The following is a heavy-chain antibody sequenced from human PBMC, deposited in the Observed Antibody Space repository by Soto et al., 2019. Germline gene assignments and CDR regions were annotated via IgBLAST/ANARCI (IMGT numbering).Heavy chain of an antibody. Sequence: QVQLVQSGDEVKKPGASVKVSCKASGYTFTSNGIRWVRQAPGQGLEWLGWISTYNGNTDYAQKLQCRVTMTTDTATRTAYMELRSLRSDDTAMYYCARSSKGYYPNGVCLGAYDYWGQGTMVTVSS. CDR1: GYTFTSNG. D-gene: IGHD2-8*01. CDR3: ARSSKGYYPNGVCLGAYDY. CDR2: ISTYNGNT. V-gene: IGHV1-18*01. J-gene: IGHJ4*02.